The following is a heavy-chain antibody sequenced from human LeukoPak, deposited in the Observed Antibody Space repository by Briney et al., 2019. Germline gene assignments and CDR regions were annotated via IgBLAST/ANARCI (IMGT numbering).Heavy chain of an antibody. CDR3: AKDLGYCSSTSCFWSFDY. CDR1: GFTFSSYA. D-gene: IGHD2-2*01. Sequence: GRSLRLSCAASGFTFSSYAMHWVRQAPGKGLEWVAVISYDGSNKYYADSVKGRFTISRDNSKNTLYLQMNSLRAEDTAVYYCAKDLGYCSSTSCFWSFDYWGQGTLVTVSS. CDR2: ISYDGSNK. J-gene: IGHJ4*02. V-gene: IGHV3-30*04.